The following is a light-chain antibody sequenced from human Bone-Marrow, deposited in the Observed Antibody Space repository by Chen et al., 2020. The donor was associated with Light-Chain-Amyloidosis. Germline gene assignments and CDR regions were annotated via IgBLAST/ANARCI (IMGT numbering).Light chain of an antibody. CDR2: DES. V-gene: IGLV3-21*02. J-gene: IGLJ3*02. Sequence: SYVLTQPSSVSVAPGQTATIACGGNNIGSTSVHWYQQTPGQAPLLVVYDESDRPSGIPERWSGSDAGNTATLTIRRVEAGDEADDYCQVWDRSSDRPVFGGGTKLTAL. CDR1: NIGSTS. CDR3: QVWDRSSDRPV.